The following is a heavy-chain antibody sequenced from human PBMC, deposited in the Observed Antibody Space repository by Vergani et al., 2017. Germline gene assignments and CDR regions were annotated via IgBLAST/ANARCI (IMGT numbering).Heavy chain of an antibody. V-gene: IGHV1-18*01. CDR2: ISAYNGNT. Sequence: QVQLVQSGAEVKKPGASVKVSCKASGYTFTSYGISWVRQAPGQGLEWMGWISAYNGNTNYAQKLQGRVTMTTDTSTSTAYMELRSLRSDDTAVYYCARARNPDPYYDFWSGYYYYYYGMDVWGQGTTVTVSS. J-gene: IGHJ6*02. CDR1: GYTFTSYG. CDR3: ARARNPDPYYDFWSGYYYYYYGMDV. D-gene: IGHD3-3*01.